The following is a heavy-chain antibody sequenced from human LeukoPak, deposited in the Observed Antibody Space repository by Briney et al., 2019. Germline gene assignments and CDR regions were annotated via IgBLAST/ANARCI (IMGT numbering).Heavy chain of an antibody. CDR3: ATGRETRSDAFDI. V-gene: IGHV1-24*01. CDR1: GYTLTELS. D-gene: IGHD1-26*01. Sequence: AAVKVSCKVSGYTLTELSMHWVRQAPGKGLEWMGGFDPEDGEKIYAQKFQGRVTMTEDTSTETAYIELSSLRTGGPAGYYCATGRETRSDAFDIWGQGTMVTVSS. CDR2: FDPEDGEK. J-gene: IGHJ3*02.